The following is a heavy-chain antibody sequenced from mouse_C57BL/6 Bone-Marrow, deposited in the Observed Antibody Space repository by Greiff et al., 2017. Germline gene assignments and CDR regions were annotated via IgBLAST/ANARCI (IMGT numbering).Heavy chain of an antibody. V-gene: IGHV1-64*01. CDR3: ARGLLRFAY. CDR2: IHPNSGST. Sequence: QVQLQQPGAELVKPGSSVTLSCKASGYTFTSYWMPWVKQRPGQGLEWIGMIHPNSGSTNYNEKFKSKATLTVDKSSSTAYMQLSSLTSEDSAVYYCARGLLRFAYWGQGTLVTVSA. CDR1: GYTFTSYW. J-gene: IGHJ3*01. D-gene: IGHD2-3*01.